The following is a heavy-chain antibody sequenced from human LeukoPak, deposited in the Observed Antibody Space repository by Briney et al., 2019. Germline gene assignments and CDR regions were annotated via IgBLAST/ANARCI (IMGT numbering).Heavy chain of an antibody. CDR1: GFTFSTSA. D-gene: IGHD3-22*01. Sequence: GGSLRLSCEVFGFTFSTSAMSWVRQAPGKGLEWVSGIRASDETTYYVDSVKGRFIVSRDNSKNTLYLQMNSLRVEDTALSYCRFYTSGSDYWGQGTLVTVSS. V-gene: IGHV3-23*01. CDR2: IRASDETT. CDR3: RFYTSGSDY. J-gene: IGHJ4*02.